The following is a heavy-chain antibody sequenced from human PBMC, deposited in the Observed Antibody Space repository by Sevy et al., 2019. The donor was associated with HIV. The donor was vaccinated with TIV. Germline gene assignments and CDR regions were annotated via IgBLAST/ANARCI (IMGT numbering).Heavy chain of an antibody. J-gene: IGHJ6*02. V-gene: IGHV4-59*01. CDR3: ARVSPEHYYGVDV. Sequence: SETLSLTCTVSGVSIRNVYRTWIRQPPGKGLEWIGYNYYSGITNYNPSLRSRVTISVDTSKNQFSLKLRSVTAADTAVYYCARVSPEHYYGVDVWGQGTTVTVSS. D-gene: IGHD1-26*01. CDR1: GVSIRNVY. CDR2: NYYSGIT.